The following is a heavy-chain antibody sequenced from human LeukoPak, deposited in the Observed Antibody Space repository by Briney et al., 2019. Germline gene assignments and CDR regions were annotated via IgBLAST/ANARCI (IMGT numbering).Heavy chain of an antibody. CDR1: VFTLSGDW. Sequence: GGSLRLSRAVSVFTLSGDWVHCVRQGPGKGLLWVSRINSDGSTTNYADSVKGRFTISRDNAKNTLYLQMNSLRAEDTGVYYCARGLTPGGSNSAAHWGQGTLVTVSS. CDR3: ARGLTPGGSNSAAH. V-gene: IGHV3-74*01. D-gene: IGHD4-23*01. J-gene: IGHJ4*02. CDR2: INSDGSTT.